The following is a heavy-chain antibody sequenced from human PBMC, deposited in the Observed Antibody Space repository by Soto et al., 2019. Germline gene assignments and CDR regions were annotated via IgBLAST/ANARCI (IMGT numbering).Heavy chain of an antibody. CDR2: ISSSSSTI. V-gene: IGHV3-48*01. CDR3: ARDLGSSWYPGYFQH. J-gene: IGHJ1*01. D-gene: IGHD6-13*01. Sequence: SLRLSCAASGFTFSSYSMTWVRQAPGKGLEWVSYISSSSSTIYYAESLKGRFTISRDNAKNSLYLKMNSLRVEDTALFYCARDLGSSWYPGYFQHWGQGTLVTISS. CDR1: GFTFSSYS.